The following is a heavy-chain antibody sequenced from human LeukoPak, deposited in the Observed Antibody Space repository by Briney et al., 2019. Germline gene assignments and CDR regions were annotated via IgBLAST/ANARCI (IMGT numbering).Heavy chain of an antibody. J-gene: IGHJ5*02. V-gene: IGHV4-39*01. D-gene: IGHD2-15*01. CDR1: GGSISSSSYY. Sequence: SETLSLTCTVSGGSISSSSYYWGWIRQPPGKGLEWIGSIYYSGSTYYNPSLKSRVTISVDTSKNQFSLKLSSVTAADTAVYYCAGRYCSGGSCYSGWFDPWGQGTLVTVSS. CDR2: IYYSGST. CDR3: AGRYCSGGSCYSGWFDP.